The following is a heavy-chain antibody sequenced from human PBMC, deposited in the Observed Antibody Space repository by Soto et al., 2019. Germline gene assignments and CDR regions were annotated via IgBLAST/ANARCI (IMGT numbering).Heavy chain of an antibody. D-gene: IGHD3-22*01. CDR1: GYSFTSYW. CDR3: ARHKRRNDSSGYYPEVYYYCMDV. Sequence: GESLKISCKGSGYSFTSYWIGWVRQMPGKGLEWMGIIYPGDSDTSYSPSFQGQVTISADKSISTAYLQWGSLKASDTAMYYCARHKRRNDSSGYYPEVYYYCMDVCRQGTTVPVSS. V-gene: IGHV5-51*01. CDR2: IYPGDSDT. J-gene: IGHJ6*02.